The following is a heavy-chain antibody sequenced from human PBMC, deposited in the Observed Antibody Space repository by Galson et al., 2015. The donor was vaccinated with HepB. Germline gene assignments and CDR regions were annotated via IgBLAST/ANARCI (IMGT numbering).Heavy chain of an antibody. V-gene: IGHV1-8*01. CDR1: GYTFTSYD. J-gene: IGHJ4*02. CDR2: MNPNSGNT. CDR3: ARGLATIFGEEV. D-gene: IGHD3-3*01. Sequence: SVKVSCKASGYTFTSYDINWVRQATGQGLEWMGWMNPNSGNTGYAQKFQGRVTMTRNTSISTAYMELSSPRSEDTAVYYCARGLATIFGEEVWGQGTLVTVSS.